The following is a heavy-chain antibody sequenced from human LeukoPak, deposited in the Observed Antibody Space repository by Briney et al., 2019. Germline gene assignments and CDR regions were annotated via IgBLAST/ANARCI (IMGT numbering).Heavy chain of an antibody. Sequence: ASVKVSCKATGYTFTNYAINWVRQAPGQGLQWMGWIHPSTGNPTYAQGFTGRFVFSLDTSVSTTYLQISSLKAEDTAVYFCARAFQSLGGLSLPDYWGQGTLVTVSS. CDR1: GYTFTNYA. CDR2: IHPSTGNP. D-gene: IGHD3-16*02. CDR3: ARAFQSLGGLSLPDY. J-gene: IGHJ4*02. V-gene: IGHV7-4-1*02.